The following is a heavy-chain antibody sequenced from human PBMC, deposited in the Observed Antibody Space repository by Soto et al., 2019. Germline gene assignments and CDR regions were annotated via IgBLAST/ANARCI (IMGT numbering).Heavy chain of an antibody. Sequence: PSETLSLTCTVSGASFTAYYWSWIRQPPGKGLERIGYIYHSGTTTYNPSLKSRVTMSIDTSKNQVSLRLSSVTAADTAVYYCAREYLRLFDPWGQGTVVTVYS. J-gene: IGHJ5*02. V-gene: IGHV4-59*01. CDR1: GASFTAYY. CDR2: IYHSGTT. CDR3: AREYLRLFDP. D-gene: IGHD3-9*01.